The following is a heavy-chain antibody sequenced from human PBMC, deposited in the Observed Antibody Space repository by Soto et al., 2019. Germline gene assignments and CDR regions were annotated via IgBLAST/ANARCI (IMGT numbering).Heavy chain of an antibody. CDR1: GFTLSDYG. J-gene: IGHJ4*02. D-gene: IGHD1-1*01. CDR2: ISHDGTTK. V-gene: IGHV3-30*18. Sequence: QVQLVESGGGVVQPGRSLRLSCAASGFTLSDYGMHWVRQAPGKGLDWVAMISHDGTTKYWADSEKGRFTISRDNSKNALYLQMNSLRAEDTAVYYCAKDRRDGEYNSVYDFWGQGALVTVSS. CDR3: AKDRRDGEYNSVYDF.